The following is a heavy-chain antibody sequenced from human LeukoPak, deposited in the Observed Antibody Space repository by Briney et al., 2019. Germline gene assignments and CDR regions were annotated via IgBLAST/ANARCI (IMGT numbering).Heavy chain of an antibody. CDR1: GYTFTSNY. V-gene: IGHV1-69*13. D-gene: IGHD2-21*02. Sequence: GASVKVSCKAFGYTFTSNYMHWVRQAPGQGLEWMGGIIPIFGTANYAQKFQGRVTITADESTSTAYMELSSLRSEDTAVYYCARNGLVTGPSRWFDPWGQGTLVTVSS. J-gene: IGHJ5*02. CDR3: ARNGLVTGPSRWFDP. CDR2: IIPIFGTA.